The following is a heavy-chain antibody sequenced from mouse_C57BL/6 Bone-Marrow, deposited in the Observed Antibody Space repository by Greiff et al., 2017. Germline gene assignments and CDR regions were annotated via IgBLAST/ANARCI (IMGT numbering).Heavy chain of an antibody. D-gene: IGHD2-5*01. J-gene: IGHJ4*01. V-gene: IGHV5-17*01. CDR3: ARAYYSNYEREMDY. CDR2: ISSGSSTI. Sequence: EVQGVESGGGLVKPGGSLKLSCAASGFTFSDYGMHWVRQAPEKGLEWVAYISSGSSTIYYADTVKGRFTISRDNAKNTLFLQMTSLRSEDTAMXYCARAYYSNYEREMDYWGQGTSVTVSS. CDR1: GFTFSDYG.